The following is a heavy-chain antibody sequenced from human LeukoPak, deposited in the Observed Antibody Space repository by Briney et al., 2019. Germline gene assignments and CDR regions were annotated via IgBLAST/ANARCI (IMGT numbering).Heavy chain of an antibody. CDR1: GFTFSTYA. D-gene: IGHD6-19*01. CDR3: AKEMDRGIAVAGTCFDY. J-gene: IGHJ4*02. V-gene: IGHV3-33*06. CDR2: IWYDRSNK. Sequence: GRSLRLSCAASGFTFSTYAMHWVRQAPGKGLEWVAVIWYDRSNKYYADSVKGRFTISRDNSKNTLYLQMNSLRAEDTAVYYCAKEMDRGIAVAGTCFDYWGQGTLVTVSS.